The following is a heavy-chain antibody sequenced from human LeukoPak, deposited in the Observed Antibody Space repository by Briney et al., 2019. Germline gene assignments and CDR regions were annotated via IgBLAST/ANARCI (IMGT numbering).Heavy chain of an antibody. CDR2: ISGSGDSR. V-gene: IGHV3-23*01. CDR1: GFTFNTYA. J-gene: IGHJ6*02. Sequence: GGSLRLSCAASGFTFNTYAMSWVRQAPGKGLEWVSAISGSGDSRYYADSVEGRFTISRDNSKNTLYLQMNSLRAEDTAAYYCAREARGDVWGQGTTVTVSS. CDR3: AREARGDV.